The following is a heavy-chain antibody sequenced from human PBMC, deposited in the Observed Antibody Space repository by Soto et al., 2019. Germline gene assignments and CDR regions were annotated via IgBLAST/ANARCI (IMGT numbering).Heavy chain of an antibody. D-gene: IGHD2-15*01. CDR3: ARDTPILGYCSGGSCPGWFDP. CDR1: GGTFSSYA. CDR2: IIPIFGTA. V-gene: IGHV1-69*13. Sequence: ASVKVSCKASGGTFSSYAISWVRQAPGQGLEWMGGIIPIFGTANYAQKFQGRVTITADESTSTACMELSSLRSEDTAVYYCARDTPILGYCSGGSCPGWFDPWGQGTLVTVSS. J-gene: IGHJ5*02.